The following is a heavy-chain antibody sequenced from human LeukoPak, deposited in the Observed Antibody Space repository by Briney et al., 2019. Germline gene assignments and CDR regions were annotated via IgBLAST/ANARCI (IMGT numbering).Heavy chain of an antibody. CDR1: GFTLSNAW. Sequence: SGGSLRLSCAASGFTLSNAWMSWVRQAPGKGLEWVGRIKSKTDGGTTDYAAPVKGRFTISRDDSKNTLYLQMNSLKTEDTAVYYCTTDELSSSWYRELDYWGQGTLVTVSS. CDR3: TTDELSSSWYRELDY. D-gene: IGHD6-13*01. V-gene: IGHV3-15*01. CDR2: IKSKTDGGTT. J-gene: IGHJ4*02.